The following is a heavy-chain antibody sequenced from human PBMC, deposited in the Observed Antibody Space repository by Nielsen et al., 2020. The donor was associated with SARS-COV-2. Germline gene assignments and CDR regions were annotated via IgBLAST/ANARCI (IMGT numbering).Heavy chain of an antibody. J-gene: IGHJ6*03. CDR3: ARDALYYYYMDV. CDR1: GFTFSSYS. Sequence: GGSLRLSCAASGFTFSSYSMNWVRQAPGKGLEWVSSISSSSSYIYYADSVKGRFTISRDNAKNSLYLQTNSLRAEDTAVYYCARDALYYYYMDVWGKGTTVTVSS. CDR2: ISSSSSYI. V-gene: IGHV3-21*01.